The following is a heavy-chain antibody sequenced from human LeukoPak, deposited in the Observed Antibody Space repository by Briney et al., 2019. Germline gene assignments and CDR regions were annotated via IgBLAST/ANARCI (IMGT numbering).Heavy chain of an antibody. J-gene: IGHJ4*02. CDR1: GFTFSGSA. D-gene: IGHD2-15*01. Sequence: PGGSLRLSCAASGFTFSGSAMHWVRQASGKGLEWVGRIRSKANSHATAYAASVKGRFTISRDDSKNTAYLQMNSLRAEDTAVYYCAKWGCSGSSCYPFAYWGQGTLVTVSS. V-gene: IGHV3-73*01. CDR2: IRSKANSHAT. CDR3: AKWGCSGSSCYPFAY.